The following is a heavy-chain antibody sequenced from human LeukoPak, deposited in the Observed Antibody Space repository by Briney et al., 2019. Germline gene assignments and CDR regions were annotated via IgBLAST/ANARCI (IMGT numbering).Heavy chain of an antibody. D-gene: IGHD6-13*01. CDR3: ARDAAAGAGVFDY. CDR1: GFTFSSYG. Sequence: GGSLRLSCAASGFTFSSYGMRWVRQAPGKGLEWVSGISGRGDSTYYADSVKGRFSISRDNSQNTVFLQMNSLRAEDTAVYYCARDAAAGAGVFDYWGQGTLVTVSS. V-gene: IGHV3-23*01. CDR2: ISGRGDST. J-gene: IGHJ4*02.